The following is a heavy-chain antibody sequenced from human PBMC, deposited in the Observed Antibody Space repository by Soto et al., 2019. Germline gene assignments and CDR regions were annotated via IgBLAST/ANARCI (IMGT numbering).Heavy chain of an antibody. CDR1: GCTFSSYA. J-gene: IGHJ4*02. CDR3: ARAGRMVATPYYFDY. Sequence: QVQLVQSGAEVKKPGSSVKVSCKASGCTFSSYAISWVRQAPGQGLEWMGGIIPIFGTANYAQKFQGRVTITADESTSTANMELSSLRSEDTAVYYCARAGRMVATPYYFDYWGQGTLVTVSS. D-gene: IGHD5-12*01. CDR2: IIPIFGTA. V-gene: IGHV1-69*12.